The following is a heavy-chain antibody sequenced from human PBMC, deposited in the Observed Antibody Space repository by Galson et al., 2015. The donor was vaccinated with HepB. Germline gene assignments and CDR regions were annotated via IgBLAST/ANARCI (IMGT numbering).Heavy chain of an antibody. CDR1: GFTFSSYS. CDR2: ISSSSSYI. Sequence: SLRLSCAASGFTFSSYSMNWVRQAPGKGLEWVSSISSSSSYIYYADSVKGRFTISRDNAKNSLYLQMNSLRAEDTAVYYCARDREQWLVKDYWGQGTLVTVSS. V-gene: IGHV3-21*01. J-gene: IGHJ4*02. D-gene: IGHD6-19*01. CDR3: ARDREQWLVKDY.